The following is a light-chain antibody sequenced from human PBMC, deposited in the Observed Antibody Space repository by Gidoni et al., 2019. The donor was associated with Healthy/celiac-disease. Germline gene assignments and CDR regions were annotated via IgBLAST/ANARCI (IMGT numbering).Light chain of an antibody. CDR3: QQSYSTPPT. CDR1: QSISSY. V-gene: IGKV1-39*01. Sequence: DIQMTQSPSSLSASVADRVTITCRASQSISSYLNWYQQKPGKAPKRLIYAASSLHSGVPSRFSGSGSGTDFTLTISSLQPEDFATYYCQQSYSTPPTFGQGTKLEIK. J-gene: IGKJ2*01. CDR2: AAS.